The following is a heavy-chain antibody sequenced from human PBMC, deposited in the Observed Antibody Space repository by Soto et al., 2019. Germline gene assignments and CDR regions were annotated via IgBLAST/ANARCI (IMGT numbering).Heavy chain of an antibody. CDR1: GGSISTYY. Sequence: SETLSLTCTAAGGSISTYYWSWIRQPAGKGLEWIGRVYISGKTNYNSSLKSRVTMSIDTSRNQFSLKLSSVTAADTAVYYCARDVAVASNWFDPWGQGTLVTVSS. CDR3: ARDVAVASNWFDP. CDR2: VYISGKT. D-gene: IGHD6-19*01. J-gene: IGHJ5*02. V-gene: IGHV4-4*07.